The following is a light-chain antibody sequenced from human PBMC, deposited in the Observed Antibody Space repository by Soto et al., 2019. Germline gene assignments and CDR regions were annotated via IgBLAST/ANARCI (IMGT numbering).Light chain of an antibody. CDR2: GAT. V-gene: IGKV3-15*01. CDR1: QSVSNN. Sequence: EIVMTQSPATLSVSPGERVTLSCRASQSVSNNLAWYQQKPGQAPRLLIYGATATATGIPARFSGSGSGTEFPLTISSLQSEEFAVYYCQQHNDWPLTFGGGTKVEIK. J-gene: IGKJ4*01. CDR3: QQHNDWPLT.